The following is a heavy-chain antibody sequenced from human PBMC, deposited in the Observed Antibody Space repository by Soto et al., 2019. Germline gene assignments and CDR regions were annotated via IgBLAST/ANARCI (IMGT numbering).Heavy chain of an antibody. CDR1: GFTFSSSA. D-gene: IGHD3-10*01. Sequence: SVKVSCKASGFTFSSSALQWVRQARGQRLEWIGWIVVGSGNTNYAQKFQERVTITRDMSTTTAYMELNSLRSDDTAVYYCARDQRVVRGGVYYYYGMDVWGQGTTVTVSS. CDR2: IVVGSGNT. J-gene: IGHJ6*02. V-gene: IGHV1-58*01. CDR3: ARDQRVVRGGVYYYYGMDV.